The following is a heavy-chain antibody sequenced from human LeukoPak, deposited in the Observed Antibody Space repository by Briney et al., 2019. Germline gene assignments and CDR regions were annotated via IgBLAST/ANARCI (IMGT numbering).Heavy chain of an antibody. CDR2: IHPNSGGT. CDR1: GYIFTCYY. Sequence: ASVEVSYKASGYIFTCYYIHWVRQAPGQGLEWMGWIHPNSGGTNFAQKFQGRVTMTRDSSISTAYMEVSSLRSDDTAVYYCARAPAGGPLRFFDYWGQGTLVTVSS. J-gene: IGHJ4*02. V-gene: IGHV1-2*02. CDR3: ARAPAGGPLRFFDY. D-gene: IGHD3-3*01.